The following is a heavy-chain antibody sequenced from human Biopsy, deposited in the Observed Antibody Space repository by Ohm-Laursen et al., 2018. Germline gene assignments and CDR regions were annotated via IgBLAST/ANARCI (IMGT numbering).Heavy chain of an antibody. CDR1: GGSFNGYF. J-gene: IGHJ6*02. CDR3: ARVPLPGIGAAYQGRFLYGMDV. Sequence: GTLSLICAVYGGSFNGYFWSWIRQPPGKGLEWIGDLTQRGSTNYSPSLKSRVSISVDTAKKQFSLSLRSVTAADTAVYYCARVPLPGIGAAYQGRFLYGMDVWGQGTTVSVS. CDR2: LTQRGST. V-gene: IGHV4-34*01. D-gene: IGHD6-13*01.